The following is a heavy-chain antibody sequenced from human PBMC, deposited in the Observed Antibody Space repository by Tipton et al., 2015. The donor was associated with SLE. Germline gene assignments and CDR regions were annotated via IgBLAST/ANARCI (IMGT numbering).Heavy chain of an antibody. CDR3: ASPGYCSSTSCYTRGAFDI. CDR2: ISAYNGNT. J-gene: IGHJ3*02. D-gene: IGHD2-2*02. V-gene: IGHV1-18*01. CDR1: GYAFTSYG. Sequence: QLVQSGAEVKKPGASVKVSCKAPGYAFTSYGISWVRQAPGQGLEWMGWISAYNGNTNYAQKLQGRVTMTTDTSTSTAYMELRSLRSDDTAVYYCASPGYCSSTSCYTRGAFDIWGQGTMVTVSS.